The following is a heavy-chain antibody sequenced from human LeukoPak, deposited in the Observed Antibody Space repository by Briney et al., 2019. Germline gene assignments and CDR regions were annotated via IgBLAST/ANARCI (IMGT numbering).Heavy chain of an antibody. CDR2: IIPIFGTA. Sequence: SVTVSCKASGGTFSSYAISWARQAPGQGLEWMGGIIPIFGTANYAQKFQGRVTITTDESTSTAYMELSSLRSEDTAVYYRAREGGGSRFDYWGQGTLVTVSS. CDR3: AREGGGSRFDY. J-gene: IGHJ4*02. CDR1: GGTFSSYA. V-gene: IGHV1-69*05. D-gene: IGHD2-15*01.